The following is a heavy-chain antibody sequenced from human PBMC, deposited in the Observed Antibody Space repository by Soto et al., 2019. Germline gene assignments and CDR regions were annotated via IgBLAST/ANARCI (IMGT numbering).Heavy chain of an antibody. J-gene: IGHJ4*01. D-gene: IGHD2-15*01. CDR2: INAGNGNT. CDR1: GYTFTSYA. Sequence: ASVKVSCKASGYTFTSYAMHWVRQAPGQRLEWMGWINAGNGNTKYSQKFQGRVTITRDTSASTAYMELSSLRSEDTAVYYCARNIVVVHRQDHCGHGTLFTVP. CDR3: ARNIVVVHRQDH. V-gene: IGHV1-3*01.